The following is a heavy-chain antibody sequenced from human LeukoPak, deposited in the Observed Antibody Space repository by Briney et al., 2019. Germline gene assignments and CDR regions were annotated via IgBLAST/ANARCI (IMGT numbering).Heavy chain of an antibody. Sequence: GASVKVSCKTSGYSFTNYTMNWVRQAPGQGLEWMGWINPNSGGTNYAQNFQGRVTMTRDTSISTTYMDLSRLRSDDTAVYYCARGPSTVTKNWFDPWGQGTLVTVSS. V-gene: IGHV1-2*02. CDR2: INPNSGGT. J-gene: IGHJ5*02. D-gene: IGHD4-17*01. CDR1: GYSFTNYT. CDR3: ARGPSTVTKNWFDP.